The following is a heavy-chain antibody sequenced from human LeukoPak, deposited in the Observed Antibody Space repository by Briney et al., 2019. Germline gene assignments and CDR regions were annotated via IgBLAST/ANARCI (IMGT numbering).Heavy chain of an antibody. CDR2: ISGSGGST. CDR1: GFTFSSYS. J-gene: IGHJ4*02. D-gene: IGHD5-12*01. V-gene: IGHV3-23*01. Sequence: GGSLRLSCAASGFTFSSYSMNWVRQAPGKGLEWVSAISGSGGSTYYADSVKGRFTISRDNSKNTLYLQMNSLRAEDTAVYYCARGGLDIVATIGSYYFDYWGQGTLVTVSS. CDR3: ARGGLDIVATIGSYYFDY.